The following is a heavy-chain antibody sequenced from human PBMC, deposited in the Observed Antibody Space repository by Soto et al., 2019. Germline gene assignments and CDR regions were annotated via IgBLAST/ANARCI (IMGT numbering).Heavy chain of an antibody. D-gene: IGHD3-16*01. V-gene: IGHV3-66*01. CDR3: ARTLASSRQVDY. Sequence: EMQLVESGGGLVQPGGSLRLSCAVSGFTVSSNYMTWVRQPPGKGLEWVSVMYTSGRTYYGDSVKDRVTISRDNSKNTLYLQMNSLRVEDTAVYYCARTLASSRQVDYWGQGTLVTVSS. CDR1: GFTVSSNY. CDR2: MYTSGRT. J-gene: IGHJ4*02.